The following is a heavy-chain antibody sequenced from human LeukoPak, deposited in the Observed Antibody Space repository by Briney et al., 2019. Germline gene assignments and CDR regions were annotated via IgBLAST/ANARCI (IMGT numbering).Heavy chain of an antibody. D-gene: IGHD6-13*01. J-gene: IGHJ4*02. V-gene: IGHV1-2*02. CDR1: GYTFTGYY. CDR3: ARDYSSSWYVDY. CDR2: INPNSGGT. Sequence: ASVKVSCTASGYTFTGYYMHWVRQAPGQGLEWMGWINPNSGGTNYAQKFQGRVTMTRDTSISTAYMELSRLRSDDTAVYYCARDYSSSWYVDYWGQGTLVTVSS.